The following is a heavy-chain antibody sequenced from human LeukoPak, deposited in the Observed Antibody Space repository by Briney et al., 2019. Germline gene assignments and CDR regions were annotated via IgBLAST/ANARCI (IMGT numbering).Heavy chain of an antibody. J-gene: IGHJ6*03. CDR2: INHSGST. Sequence: SETLSLTCAVNGGSFSGYYCSWIRQPPGKGLEWIGEINHSGSTNYNPSLKSRVTISVDTSKNQFSLKLSSVTAADTAVYYCARGQVGVVVPAAILSFNYYYYMDVWGKGTTVTVSS. V-gene: IGHV4-34*01. D-gene: IGHD2-2*01. CDR3: ARGQVGVVVPAAILSFNYYYYMDV. CDR1: GGSFSGYY.